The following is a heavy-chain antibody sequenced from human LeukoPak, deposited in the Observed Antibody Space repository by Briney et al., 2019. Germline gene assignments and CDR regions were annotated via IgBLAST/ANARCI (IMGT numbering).Heavy chain of an antibody. CDR2: FDPEDGET. J-gene: IGHJ4*02. V-gene: IGHV1-24*01. Sequence: ASVKVSCKVSGYTLTELSMHWVRQAPGKGLEWMGGFDPEDGETIYAQKFQGRVTMTEDTSTDTAYMELSSLRSEDTAVYYCATDPELTGDPGNFDYWGQGTLVTVSS. CDR1: GYTLTELS. D-gene: IGHD7-27*01. CDR3: ATDPELTGDPGNFDY.